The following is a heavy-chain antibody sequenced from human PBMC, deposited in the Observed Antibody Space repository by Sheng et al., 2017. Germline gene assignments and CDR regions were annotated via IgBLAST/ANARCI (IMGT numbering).Heavy chain of an antibody. CDR2: IYHSGST. D-gene: IGHD6-19*01. CDR3: ARSDGVAVAGPTWDS. Sequence: QVQLQESGPGLVKPSETLSLTCTVSGYSISSGYYWGWIRQPPGKGLEWIGSIYHSGSTYYNPSLKSRVTISVDTSKNQFSLKLSSVTAADTAVYYCARSDGVAVAGPTWDSWGQGTLVTVSS. V-gene: IGHV4-38-2*02. CDR1: GYSISSGYY. J-gene: IGHJ4*02.